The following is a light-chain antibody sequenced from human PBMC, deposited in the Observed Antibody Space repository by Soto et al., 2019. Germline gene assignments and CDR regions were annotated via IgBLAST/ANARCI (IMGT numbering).Light chain of an antibody. CDR3: SSYTSSSTLMV. Sequence: QSALTQPASVSGSPGQSITISCTGTSSDVGGYNYVSWYQQHPGKAPKLMIYDVSNRPSGVSNRFSGSKSGNTASLTISGPPVEDEADYYCSSYTSSSTLMVFGGGTKLTVL. V-gene: IGLV2-14*01. J-gene: IGLJ2*01. CDR1: SSDVGGYNY. CDR2: DVS.